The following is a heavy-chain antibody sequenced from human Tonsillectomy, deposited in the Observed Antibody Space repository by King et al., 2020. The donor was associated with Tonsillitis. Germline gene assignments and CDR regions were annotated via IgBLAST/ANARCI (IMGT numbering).Heavy chain of an antibody. D-gene: IGHD3-10*01. CDR3: AKGAETVRGVIVTGVYSYGMDV. CDR2: ISWDGGVA. J-gene: IGHJ6*01. V-gene: IGHV3-43D*03. Sequence: QLVQSGGVVVQPGGSLRLSCAASGFTFDDYGMHWVRQAPGKGLEWVSLISWDGGVAYYADSVKGRFTVSRDNTKNVLYLQMNSLRVEDTAFYYCAKGAETVRGVIVTGVYSYGMDVWRQGSTVTVSS. CDR1: GFTFDDYG.